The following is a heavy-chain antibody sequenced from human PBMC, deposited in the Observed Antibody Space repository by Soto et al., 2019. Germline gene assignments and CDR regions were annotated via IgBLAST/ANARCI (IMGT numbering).Heavy chain of an antibody. V-gene: IGHV5-51*01. CDR2: IYPGDSDT. J-gene: IGHJ4*02. CDR3: SIRLDGYFTYNSDY. Sequence: PGESLKISCKGSGYSITSYWIGWVRQMPGKGLEWMGIIYPGDSDTRYSPSFQGQVTISADKSISTAYLQWSSLKASDTAMYYWSIRLDGYFTYNSDYWGQGTLSTCSS. CDR1: GYSITSYW. D-gene: IGHD5-12*01.